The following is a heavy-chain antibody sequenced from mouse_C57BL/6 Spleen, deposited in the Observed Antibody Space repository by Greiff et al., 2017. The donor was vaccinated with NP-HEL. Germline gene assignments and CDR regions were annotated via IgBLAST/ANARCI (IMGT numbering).Heavy chain of an antibody. J-gene: IGHJ2*01. D-gene: IGHD1-1*01. CDR1: GYTFTDYE. CDR2: IDPETGGT. V-gene: IGHV1-15*01. CDR3: TREGITTVVANYFDY. Sequence: VKLQESGAELVRPGASVTLSCKASGYTFTDYEMHWVKQTPVHGLEWIGAIDPETGGTAYNQKFKGKAILTADKSSSTAYMELRSLTSEDSAVYYCTREGITTVVANYFDYWGQGTTLTVSS.